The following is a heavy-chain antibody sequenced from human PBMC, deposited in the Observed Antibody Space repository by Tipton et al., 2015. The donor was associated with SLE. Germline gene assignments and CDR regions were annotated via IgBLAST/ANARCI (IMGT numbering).Heavy chain of an antibody. Sequence: TLSLTCAVSGGSISSSNWWSWVRQPPGKGLEWIGEIYHTGTTNYNPSLKSRVTISVDTSKNQFSLKLSSVTAADTAVYYCARERRATYYDFWSGEGAFDYWGQGTLVTVSS. CDR3: ARERRATYYDFWSGEGAFDY. CDR1: GGSISSSNW. V-gene: IGHV4-4*02. J-gene: IGHJ4*02. D-gene: IGHD3-3*01. CDR2: IYHTGTT.